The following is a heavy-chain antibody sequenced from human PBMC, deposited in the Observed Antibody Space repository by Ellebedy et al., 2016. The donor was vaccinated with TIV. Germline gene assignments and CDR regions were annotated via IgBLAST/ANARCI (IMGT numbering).Heavy chain of an antibody. Sequence: MPSETLSLTCTVSGGSISSYYWSWIRQPPGKGLEWIGYIYYSGSTNYNPSLKSRVTISVDTSKNQFSLNLSSVTAADTAVYYCARLSSSSRWAMDVWGQGTTVTVSS. J-gene: IGHJ6*02. CDR2: IYYSGST. D-gene: IGHD6-13*01. CDR3: ARLSSSSRWAMDV. V-gene: IGHV4-59*08. CDR1: GGSISSYY.